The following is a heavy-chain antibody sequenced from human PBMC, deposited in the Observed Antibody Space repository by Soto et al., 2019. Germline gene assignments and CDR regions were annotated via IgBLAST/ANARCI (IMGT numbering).Heavy chain of an antibody. J-gene: IGHJ5*02. CDR1: GASIDNNGYS. CDR3: ARGGSGWKALNWFDP. CDR2: NNNRGDT. Sequence: QVQLQESGPGLVIPSQTLTLTCAVSGASIDNNGYSWTWIRQHPGKGLEWIGTNNNRGDTYYNPSLKRRPTISLDTSQNHFSLRLNAVTAADTATYYCARGGSGWKALNWFDPWGQGIMVTVSS. V-gene: IGHV4-31*11. D-gene: IGHD6-19*01.